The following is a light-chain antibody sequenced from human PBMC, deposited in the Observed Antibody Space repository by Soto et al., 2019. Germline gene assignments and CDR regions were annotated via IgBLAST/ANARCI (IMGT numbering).Light chain of an antibody. CDR2: AVP. CDR1: SSDVGAYDY. V-gene: IGLV2-8*01. J-gene: IGLJ3*02. CDR3: CSSGGSNNFAV. Sequence: QSVLTQPPSASGSPGQSVTLSCPGSSSDVGAYDYVSWYQQRPGKAPKLMIYAVPKRPSGVHDRFSGSKSGNTASLTVPGLQAEDEADYYSCSSGGSNNFAVYGGGTQLTVL.